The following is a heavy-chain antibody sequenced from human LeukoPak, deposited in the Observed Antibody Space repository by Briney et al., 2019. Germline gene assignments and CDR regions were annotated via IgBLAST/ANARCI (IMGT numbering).Heavy chain of an antibody. CDR3: AKDPAGELHGEQYFDY. Sequence: GGSLRLSCAASGFTFSRYAMSWVRQAPGKGLEWVSAISGSGGNTYHADSVKGRFTISRDNSKNTLYRQMSSPRAEDTAVYYCAKDPAGELHGEQYFDYWGQGTLVTVSS. D-gene: IGHD1-26*01. CDR1: GFTFSRYA. CDR2: ISGSGGNT. V-gene: IGHV3-23*01. J-gene: IGHJ4*02.